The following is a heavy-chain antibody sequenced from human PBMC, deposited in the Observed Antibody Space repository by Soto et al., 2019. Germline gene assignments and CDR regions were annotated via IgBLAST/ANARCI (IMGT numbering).Heavy chain of an antibody. CDR2: ISAYNGNT. J-gene: IGHJ4*01. CDR1: GYTFTSYA. CDR3: ARDRLYYDNLTGYSQRVIDY. V-gene: IGHV1-18*03. Sequence: ASVKVSCKASGYTFTSYAISWVRQAPGQGLEWMGWISAYNGNTNYAQKLQGRVTMTTDTSTSTAYMELRSLRSDDMAVYYCARDRLYYDNLTGYSQRVIDYWG. D-gene: IGHD3-9*01.